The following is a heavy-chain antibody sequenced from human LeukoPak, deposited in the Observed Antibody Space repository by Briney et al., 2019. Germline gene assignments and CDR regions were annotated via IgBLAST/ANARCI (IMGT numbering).Heavy chain of an antibody. Sequence: SETLSLTCAVYGGSFSGCYWSWIRQPPGKGLEWIGEINHSGSTNYNPSLKSRVTISVDTSKNQFSLKLSSVTAADTAVYYCARVVYGDYAGDIYNWFDPWGQGTQVTVSS. J-gene: IGHJ5*02. CDR3: ARVVYGDYAGDIYNWFDP. V-gene: IGHV4-34*01. CDR2: INHSGST. D-gene: IGHD4-17*01. CDR1: GGSFSGCY.